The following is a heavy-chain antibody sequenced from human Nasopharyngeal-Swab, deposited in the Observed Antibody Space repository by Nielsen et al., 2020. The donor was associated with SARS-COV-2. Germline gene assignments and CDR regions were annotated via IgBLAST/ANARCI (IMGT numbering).Heavy chain of an antibody. CDR3: ARDLGEYDILTGYYHYYYYMDV. CDR2: IYYSGST. J-gene: IGHJ6*03. V-gene: IGHV4-59*01. Sequence: WIRQPPGKGLEWIGYIYYSGSTNYNPSPKSRVTISVDTSKNQFSLKLSSVTAADTAVYYCARDLGEYDILTGYYHYYYYMDVWGKGTTVTVSS. D-gene: IGHD3-9*01.